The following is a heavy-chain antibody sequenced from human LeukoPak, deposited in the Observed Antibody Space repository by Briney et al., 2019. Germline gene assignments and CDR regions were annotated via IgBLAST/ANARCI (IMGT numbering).Heavy chain of an antibody. CDR1: GFTFSSYG. J-gene: IGHJ4*02. D-gene: IGHD7-27*01. Sequence: PGGSLRLSCAASGFTFSSYGMHWVRQAPGKGLEWVAFIRYDGSNKYYADSVKGRFTISRDNSKNTLYLQMNSLRAEDSAVYSCAKDRNWGSHLVYWGQGTLVTVSS. CDR2: IRYDGSNK. CDR3: AKDRNWGSHLVY. V-gene: IGHV3-30*02.